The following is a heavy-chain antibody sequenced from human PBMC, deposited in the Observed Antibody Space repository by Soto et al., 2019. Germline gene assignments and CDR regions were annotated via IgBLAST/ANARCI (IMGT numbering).Heavy chain of an antibody. CDR3: AKEVMLRGFRSWYEQWLVDH. V-gene: IGHV3-23*01. CDR1: SAESEPHA. Sequence: PGGPRRQYCAGTSAESEPHALIWVRQGQRKGPEWVSGISPNGATVDYGDSVKGRFTTSRDNSKNIVYLEMNSLRPEDTALYYCAKEVMLRGFRSWYEQWLVDHCGQGT. CDR2: ISPNGATV. D-gene: IGHD6-19*01. J-gene: IGHJ5*02.